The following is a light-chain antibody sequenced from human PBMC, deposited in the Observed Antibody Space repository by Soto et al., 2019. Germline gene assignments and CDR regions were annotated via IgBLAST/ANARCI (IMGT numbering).Light chain of an antibody. Sequence: QFALTQPASVSGSPGQSITISCTGTSRDVGGYNYVSWYQQHPGKAPKLMIYDVRNRPSGVSNRFSGSKSVNTASLTISGLQAEDEADYYCSSYTTISTYVFGTGTKVTVL. V-gene: IGLV2-14*01. CDR1: SRDVGGYNY. CDR2: DVR. CDR3: SSYTTISTYV. J-gene: IGLJ1*01.